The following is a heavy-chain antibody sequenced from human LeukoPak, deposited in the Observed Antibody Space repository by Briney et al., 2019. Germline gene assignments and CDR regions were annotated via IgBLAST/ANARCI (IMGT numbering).Heavy chain of an antibody. V-gene: IGHV3-30*04. CDR1: GFIFSNYV. Sequence: PGGSLRLSCAASGFIFSNYVMHWVRQAPGKGLEWVAVISYDGSNKYYVDSVKGRFTIARDNSKNTLYLQMNGLGAEDTAVYYCARDPDSSSHLDYWGQGTLVTVSS. D-gene: IGHD6-6*01. CDR3: ARDPDSSSHLDY. J-gene: IGHJ4*02. CDR2: ISYDGSNK.